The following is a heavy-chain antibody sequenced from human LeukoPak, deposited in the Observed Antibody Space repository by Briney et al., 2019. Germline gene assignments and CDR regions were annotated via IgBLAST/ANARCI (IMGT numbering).Heavy chain of an antibody. CDR3: ARDGIVGAMRYYFDY. Sequence: ESLTLSSAASEFTFRSYIMNWSHPSPWTVLQSLSPINLSSNYIYYANLVKGRFTISRDKAKNSLYLQMNSLRAEDTAVYYCARDGIVGAMRYYFDYWGQGTLVTVSS. CDR1: EFTFRSYI. V-gene: IGHV3-21*01. D-gene: IGHD1-26*01. J-gene: IGHJ4*02. CDR2: INLSSNYI.